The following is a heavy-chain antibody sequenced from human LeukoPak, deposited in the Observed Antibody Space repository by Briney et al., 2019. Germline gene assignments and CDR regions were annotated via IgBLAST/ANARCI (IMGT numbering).Heavy chain of an antibody. CDR3: AKGGLWFGDLTYFDY. Sequence: GGSLRLSCAGSGFTFSSFGMHWVRQAPGKGLEWVAVISHDGSYEYYADSMKGRFTISRDTSKNTLYLQMNSLRAEDTAVYYCAKGGLWFGDLTYFDYWGQGVLVTVSS. J-gene: IGHJ4*02. V-gene: IGHV3-30*18. CDR2: ISHDGSYE. CDR1: GFTFSSFG. D-gene: IGHD3-10*01.